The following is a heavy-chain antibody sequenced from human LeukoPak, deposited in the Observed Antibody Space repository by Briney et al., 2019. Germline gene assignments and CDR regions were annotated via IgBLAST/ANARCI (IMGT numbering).Heavy chain of an antibody. Sequence: PSETLSLTCTVSGGSISSYYWSWIRQPPGKGLEWIGYIYYSGSTSYDPSLKSRVTISVDTSKNQFSLDLSSVTAADTAVYYCARHGIVDSSRKYYFDYWGQGTLVTVSS. CDR3: ARHGIVDSSRKYYFDY. V-gene: IGHV4-59*08. CDR1: GGSISSYY. J-gene: IGHJ4*02. CDR2: IYYSGST. D-gene: IGHD6-13*01.